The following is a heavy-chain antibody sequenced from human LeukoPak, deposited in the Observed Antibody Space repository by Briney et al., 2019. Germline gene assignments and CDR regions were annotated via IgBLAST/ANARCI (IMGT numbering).Heavy chain of an antibody. Sequence: PGGSLRLSCAASGFTFSSYAMHWVRQAPGKGLEWVAVISYDGSNKYYADSVKGRFTISRDNPKNTLYLQMNSLRAEDTAVYYCARDRVAARFWHFALDYWGQGTLVTVSS. CDR1: GFTFSSYA. D-gene: IGHD6-6*01. V-gene: IGHV3-30*04. J-gene: IGHJ4*02. CDR2: ISYDGSNK. CDR3: ARDRVAARFWHFALDY.